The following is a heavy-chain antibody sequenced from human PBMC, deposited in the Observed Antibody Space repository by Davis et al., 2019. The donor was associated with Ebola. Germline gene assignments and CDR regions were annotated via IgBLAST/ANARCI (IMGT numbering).Heavy chain of an antibody. CDR2: INPCGGST. Sequence: ASVPVSCTASGYTFTSYYMHWVRQPPGQGLEWMGIINPCGGSTSYAQKFQGRVTMTRDTSTSTVYMELSSLRSEDPAVYYCAKPNYDSSGYYYDYYGMDVWGKGTTVTVSS. D-gene: IGHD3-22*01. CDR1: GYTFTSYY. V-gene: IGHV1-46*01. J-gene: IGHJ6*04. CDR3: AKPNYDSSGYYYDYYGMDV.